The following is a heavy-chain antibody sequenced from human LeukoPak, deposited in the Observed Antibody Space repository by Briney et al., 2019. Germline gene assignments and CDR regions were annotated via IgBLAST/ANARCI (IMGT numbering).Heavy chain of an antibody. Sequence: PSETLSLTCTVSGGSISSCYWSWIRQPPGKGLEWIGYIYYSGSTNYNPSLKSRVTISVDTSKNQFSLKLSSVTAADTAVYYCARGGEYSSGWYEVSWFDPWGQGTLVTVSS. CDR3: ARGGEYSSGWYEVSWFDP. J-gene: IGHJ5*02. D-gene: IGHD6-19*01. V-gene: IGHV4-59*01. CDR2: IYYSGST. CDR1: GGSISSCY.